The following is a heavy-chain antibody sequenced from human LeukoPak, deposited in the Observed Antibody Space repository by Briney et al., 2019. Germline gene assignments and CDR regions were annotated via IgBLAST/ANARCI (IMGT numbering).Heavy chain of an antibody. J-gene: IGHJ6*02. V-gene: IGHV1-3*01. CDR3: SRVYSGSYYYYYGMDV. D-gene: IGHD1-26*01. CDR1: GYTFTSSA. Sequence: ASVKVSCKASGYTFTSSAMHCVREAPGQRLEWMGWINAGNGNTKYSQKFQGRVTITRDTSASTAYVELSSLRSEDTAVYYCSRVYSGSYYYYYGMDVWVQGTTVTVS. CDR2: INAGNGNT.